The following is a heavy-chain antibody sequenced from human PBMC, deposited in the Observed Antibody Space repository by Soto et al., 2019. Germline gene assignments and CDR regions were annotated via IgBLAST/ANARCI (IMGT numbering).Heavy chain of an antibody. D-gene: IGHD2-2*01. CDR3: ARQVTYCSSTSCSHYYYYGMDV. V-gene: IGHV5-51*01. Sequence: TGESLKISCKGSGYSFTSYWIGWVRQMPGKGLEWMGIIYPGDSDTRYSPSFQGQVTISADKSISTAYLQWSSLKASDTAMYYCARQVTYCSSTSCSHYYYYGMDVWGQGTTVTVS. CDR1: GYSFTSYW. J-gene: IGHJ6*02. CDR2: IYPGDSDT.